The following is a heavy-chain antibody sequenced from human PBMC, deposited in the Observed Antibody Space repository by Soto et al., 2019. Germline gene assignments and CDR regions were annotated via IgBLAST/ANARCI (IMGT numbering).Heavy chain of an antibody. J-gene: IGHJ4*02. CDR2: IYYSGST. CDR3: ARRYGASFDY. D-gene: IGHD4-17*01. V-gene: IGHV4-59*01. Sequence: SETPSLTCTVSGGSISSYYWSWIRQPPGKGLEWIGYIYYSGSTNYNPSLKSRVTIPVDTSKNQFSLKLSSVTAADTAVYYCARRYGASFDYWGQGTLVTVSS. CDR1: GGSISSYY.